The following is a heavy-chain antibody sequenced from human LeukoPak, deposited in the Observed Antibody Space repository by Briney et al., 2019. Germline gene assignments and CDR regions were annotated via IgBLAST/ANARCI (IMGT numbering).Heavy chain of an antibody. CDR2: ISSSGSTI. D-gene: IGHD6-13*01. Sequence: GGSLSLSCAASGFTFSSYEMNWVRQAPGKGLEWVSYISSSGSTIYYADSVKGRFTISRDNAKNSLYLQMNSLRAEDMALYYCARETPDSSSWTDFDYWGQGTLVTVSS. V-gene: IGHV3-48*03. CDR3: ARETPDSSSWTDFDY. J-gene: IGHJ4*02. CDR1: GFTFSSYE.